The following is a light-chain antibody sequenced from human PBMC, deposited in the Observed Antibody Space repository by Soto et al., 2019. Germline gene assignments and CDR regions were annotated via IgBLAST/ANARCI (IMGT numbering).Light chain of an antibody. Sequence: SYELTQPPSVSVSPGQTASITCSGDKLGDKYTCWYQQKAGQSPVLVIHQDTKRPSGIPERFSGSNSGNAATLTISGTQAMDEADYYCQAWEKSTVVFGGGTKLTDL. V-gene: IGLV3-1*01. CDR2: QDT. CDR1: KLGDKY. CDR3: QAWEKSTVV. J-gene: IGLJ2*01.